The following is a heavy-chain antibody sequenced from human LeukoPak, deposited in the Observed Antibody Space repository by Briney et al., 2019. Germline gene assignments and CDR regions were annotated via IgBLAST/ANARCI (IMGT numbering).Heavy chain of an antibody. V-gene: IGHV4-30-4*01. CDR1: GGSISSGDYY. Sequence: PSETLSLTCTVSGGSISSGDYYWSWIRQPPGKGLEWIGDIYYSGSTYYNPSLKSRVTISVDTSKNQFSLKLSSVTAADTAVYYCARLTIFGVVQNWFDPWGQGTLVTVSS. D-gene: IGHD3-3*01. CDR3: ARLTIFGVVQNWFDP. J-gene: IGHJ5*02. CDR2: IYYSGST.